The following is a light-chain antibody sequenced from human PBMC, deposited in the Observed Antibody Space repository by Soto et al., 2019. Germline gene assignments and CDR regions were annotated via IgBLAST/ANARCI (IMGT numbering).Light chain of an antibody. V-gene: IGLV1-40*01. CDR2: GNS. CDR1: SSNIGAGYD. J-gene: IGLJ1*01. Sequence: QSVLTQPPSVSGAPGQRVTISCTGSSSNIGAGYDVHWYQQLPGTAPKLLIYGNSNRPSGAPDRFSGSKSGTSASLAITGLQAEDEADYYCQSYDSSLSGAAFGTGTKLTVL. CDR3: QSYDSSLSGAA.